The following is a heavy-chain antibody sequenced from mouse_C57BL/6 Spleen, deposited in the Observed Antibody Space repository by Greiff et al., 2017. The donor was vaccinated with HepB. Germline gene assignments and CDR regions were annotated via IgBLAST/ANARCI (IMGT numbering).Heavy chain of an antibody. CDR3: TRGPPHVGFAY. CDR1: GYTFTSYW. D-gene: IGHD6-1*01. CDR2: IDPSDSYT. V-gene: IGHV1-69*01. Sequence: QVQLQQSGAELVMPGASVKLSCKASGYTFTSYWMHWVKQRPGQGLEWIGEIDPSDSYTNYNQKFKGKSTLTVDKSSSKAYMQVSSLTSEDSAVYYCTRGPPHVGFAYWGQGTLVTVSA. J-gene: IGHJ3*01.